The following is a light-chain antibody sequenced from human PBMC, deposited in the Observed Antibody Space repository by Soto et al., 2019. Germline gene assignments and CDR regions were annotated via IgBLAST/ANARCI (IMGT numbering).Light chain of an antibody. Sequence: DIPMTQSPSSLSASVGDRVTITCQASQDISNYLNWYQQKPGKAPKLLIYDASNLETGVPSRFGGSGCGTDFTFTISSLQPEDIVKYYCQPDDYRPPTTCGGGTKVEIK. J-gene: IGKJ4*01. CDR2: DAS. V-gene: IGKV1-33*01. CDR1: QDISNY. CDR3: QPDDYRPPTT.